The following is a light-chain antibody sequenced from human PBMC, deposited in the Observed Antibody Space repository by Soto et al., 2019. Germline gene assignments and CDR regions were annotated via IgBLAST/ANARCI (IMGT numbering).Light chain of an antibody. CDR3: QQLHTFPYT. V-gene: IGKV1-9*01. J-gene: IGKJ2*01. CDR1: EGISNF. CDR2: TAS. Sequence: IHLTQSPSFLSASVGDRVTITCRASEGISNFLAWYQQKPGKAPELLIYTASTLLSGVPSRFSGSVSGTEFTLTISSLQPEDFATFYCQQLHTFPYTFGQGTRLDI.